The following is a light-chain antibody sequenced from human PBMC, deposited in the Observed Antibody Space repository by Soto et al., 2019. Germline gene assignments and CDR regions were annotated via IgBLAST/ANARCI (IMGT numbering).Light chain of an antibody. CDR1: QSVSSSY. CDR2: GAS. CDR3: QQYGSSLTWT. Sequence: EIVLTQSPGTLSLSPGERATLSCRASQSVSSSYLAWYQQKPGQAPRLLLYGASSRATGIPDRFSGSGSGTVLILTITRLEPEDFAVYYCQQYGSSLTWTFGQGTKVEIK. J-gene: IGKJ1*01. V-gene: IGKV3-20*01.